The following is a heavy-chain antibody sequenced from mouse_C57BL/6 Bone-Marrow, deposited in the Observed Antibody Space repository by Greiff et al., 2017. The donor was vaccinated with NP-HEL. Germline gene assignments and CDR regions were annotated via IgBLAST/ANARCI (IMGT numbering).Heavy chain of an antibody. Sequence: QVQLQQPGAELVRPGSSVKLSCKASGYTFTSYWMDWVKQRPGQGLEWIGNIYPSDSETHYNQKFKDKATLTVDKSSSTAYMQLSSLTSEDSAVYYWASPHIGYGSSPGYWGQGTTLTVSS. CDR2: IYPSDSET. CDR3: ASPHIGYGSSPGY. J-gene: IGHJ2*01. CDR1: GYTFTSYW. D-gene: IGHD1-1*01. V-gene: IGHV1-61*01.